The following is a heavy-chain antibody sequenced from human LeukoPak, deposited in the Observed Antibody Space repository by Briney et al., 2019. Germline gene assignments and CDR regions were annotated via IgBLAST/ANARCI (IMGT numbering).Heavy chain of an antibody. CDR2: INAGNGNT. J-gene: IGHJ4*02. CDR3: ARNEDYYGSGSQPSLYYFDY. CDR1: EYTFTSYA. V-gene: IGHV1-3*01. D-gene: IGHD3-10*01. Sequence: ASVKVSCKASEYTFTSYAIHWVRQAPGQGLEWMGWINAGNGNTKYSQKFQGRVTITRDTSASTTYMELSSLRSEDTAVYYCARNEDYYGSGSQPSLYYFDYWGQGTLVTVSS.